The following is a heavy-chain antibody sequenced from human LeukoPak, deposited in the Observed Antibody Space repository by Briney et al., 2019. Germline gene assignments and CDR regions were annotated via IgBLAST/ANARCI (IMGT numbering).Heavy chain of an antibody. J-gene: IGHJ3*02. CDR1: GGSFSTYY. Sequence: SETLSLTCTVSGGSFSTYYWSWFRQTPGKGLEWIAYIYYSGSTNYSHTLKSRVTISVDTSKNQFSLKLNSVTAADTAVYYCARRLAASDAFDIWGQGTMVTVSS. CDR3: ARRLAASDAFDI. V-gene: IGHV4-59*08. CDR2: IYYSGST. D-gene: IGHD2-21*01.